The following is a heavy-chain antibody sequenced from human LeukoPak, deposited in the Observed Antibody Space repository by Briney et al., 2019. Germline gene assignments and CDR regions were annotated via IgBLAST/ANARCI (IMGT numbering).Heavy chain of an antibody. CDR3: ARLYDGNYFDY. CDR1: GGSFSGYY. CDR2: INHSGST. D-gene: IGHD3-3*01. V-gene: IGHV4-34*01. Sequence: PSETLSLTCAVYGGSFSGYYWSWIRQPPGKGLEWIGEINHSGSTNYNPSLKSRVTISVDTSKNQFSLKLSSVTAADTAVYYCARLYDGNYFDYWGQGTLVTVSS. J-gene: IGHJ4*02.